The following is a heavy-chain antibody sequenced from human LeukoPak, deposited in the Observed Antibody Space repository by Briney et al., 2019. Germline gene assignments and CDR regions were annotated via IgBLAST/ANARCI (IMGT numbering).Heavy chain of an antibody. CDR1: GGSISGYY. CDR2: IYDTGIT. V-gene: IGHV4-59*08. J-gene: IGHJ5*02. CDR3: ARHVISEYYDILTGYLIGSWFDP. D-gene: IGHD3-9*01. Sequence: SETLSLTCTVSGGSISGYYWSWIRQPPGKGLEWIGNIYDTGITNYNPSLKSRVTISVDTSKNQFSLKLSSVTAADTAVYYCARHVISEYYDILTGYLIGSWFDPWGQGTLVTASS.